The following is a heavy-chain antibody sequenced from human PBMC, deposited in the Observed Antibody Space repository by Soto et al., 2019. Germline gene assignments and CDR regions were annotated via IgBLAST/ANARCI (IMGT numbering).Heavy chain of an antibody. CDR1: GYTFTSYD. CDR2: MNPNSGNT. Sequence: ASVKVSCKASGYTFTSYDINWVRQATGQGLEWMGWMNPNSGNTGYAQKFQGRVTMTRNTSISTAYMELSSLRSEDTAVYYCARDGGYSSSWTPWVYYYYYGMDVWGQGTTVTVSS. V-gene: IGHV1-8*01. CDR3: ARDGGYSSSWTPWVYYYYYGMDV. D-gene: IGHD6-13*01. J-gene: IGHJ6*02.